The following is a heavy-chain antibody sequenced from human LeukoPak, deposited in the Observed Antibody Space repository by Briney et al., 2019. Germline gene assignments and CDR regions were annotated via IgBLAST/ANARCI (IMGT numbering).Heavy chain of an antibody. D-gene: IGHD3-16*01. V-gene: IGHV4-38-2*01. J-gene: IGHJ4*02. CDR1: GYSISSGYY. CDR2: IYHSGST. CDR3: ASSKGGETYFDY. Sequence: SETLSLTCAVSGYSISSGYYWGWIRQPPGKGLEWIGSIYHSGSTYYNPSLKSRVTISVDTSKNQFSLKLSSVTAADTAVYYYASSKGGETYFDYWGQGTLVTVSS.